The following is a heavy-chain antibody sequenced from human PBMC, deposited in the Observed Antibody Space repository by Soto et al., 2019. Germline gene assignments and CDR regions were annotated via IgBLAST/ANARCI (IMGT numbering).Heavy chain of an antibody. D-gene: IGHD5-18*01. V-gene: IGHV3-7*05. CDR1: GFIFSDYW. CDR2: IRQDASER. J-gene: IGHJ4*02. CDR3: AREGGHNYASRKTDF. Sequence: EVQLVESGGGLVQPGGSLRLSCAASGFIFSDYWMTWVRQAPGKGLEWVANIRQDASERSSVDSVKGRFTISRDNAKNSLYLQMDSLRAEDTAVYYCAREGGHNYASRKTDFWGQGTLVTVSS.